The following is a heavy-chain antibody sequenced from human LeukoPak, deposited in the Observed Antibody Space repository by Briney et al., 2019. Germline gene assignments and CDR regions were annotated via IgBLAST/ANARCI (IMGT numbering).Heavy chain of an antibody. V-gene: IGHV4-34*01. D-gene: IGHD3-10*01. J-gene: IGHJ4*02. CDR3: ARSMVRAPFDY. CDR1: GGSFSGYY. Sequence: PSETLSLTCAVYGGSFSGYYWSWIRQPPGKGLEWIGEINHSGSTNYNPSLKSRVTISVDTSKNQFSLKLSSVTAADTAVYYCARSMVRAPFDYWGQGTLVTVSS. CDR2: INHSGST.